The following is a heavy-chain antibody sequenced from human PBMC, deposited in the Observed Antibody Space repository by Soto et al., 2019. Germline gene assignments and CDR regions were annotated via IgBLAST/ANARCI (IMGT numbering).Heavy chain of an antibody. D-gene: IGHD6-19*01. Sequence: GASVKVSCKASGGTFSSYAISWVRQAPGQGLEWMGGIIPIFGTANYAQKFQGRVTITADESTSTAYMELSSLRSEDTAVYYCARDLGVAVAGKVIGPDWFDPWGQGXLVTVSS. V-gene: IGHV1-69*13. CDR2: IIPIFGTA. CDR1: GGTFSSYA. J-gene: IGHJ5*02. CDR3: ARDLGVAVAGKVIGPDWFDP.